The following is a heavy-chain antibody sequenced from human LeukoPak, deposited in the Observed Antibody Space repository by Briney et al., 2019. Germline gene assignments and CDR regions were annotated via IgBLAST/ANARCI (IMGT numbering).Heavy chain of an antibody. J-gene: IGHJ4*02. D-gene: IGHD3-10*01. CDR3: AKTASRFGELLYSNY. CDR2: IYNADTT. V-gene: IGHV3-53*01. CDR1: GITVGSNY. Sequence: GGSLRLSCAASGITVGSNYMNWVRQAPGKGLEWVSIIYNADTTYYADSVKGRFTISRDNSKNTLYLQMNSLRAEDTAVYYCAKTASRFGELLYSNYWGQGTLVTVSS.